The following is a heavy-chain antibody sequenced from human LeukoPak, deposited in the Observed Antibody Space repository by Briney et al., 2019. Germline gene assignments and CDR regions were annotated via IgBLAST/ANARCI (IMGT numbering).Heavy chain of an antibody. CDR2: ISAYNGGT. Sequence: GASVEVSCKASGYTFTSYAIAWVRQAPGQGLEWMGWISAYNGGTNYAQKFRGRVTMTTDTSTNTGYMELRSLRSDDTAVYFCARDQLRYYGSNNYYSDMDFWGQGTTVTVSS. V-gene: IGHV1-18*01. CDR3: ARDQLRYYGSNNYYSDMDF. CDR1: GYTFTSYA. D-gene: IGHD3-10*01. J-gene: IGHJ6*02.